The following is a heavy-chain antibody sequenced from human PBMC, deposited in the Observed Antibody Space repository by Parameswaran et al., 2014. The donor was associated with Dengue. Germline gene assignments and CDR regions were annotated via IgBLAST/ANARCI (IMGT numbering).Heavy chain of an antibody. D-gene: IGHD4-11*01. Sequence: WIRQPPGKGLEWVSAISAGGVGTYYADSVKGRFTISRDNSRNTLSLQMHSLRAEDTAVYYCAKETTMWYFDLWGRGTLVTVSS. CDR3: AKETTMWYFDL. CDR2: ISAGGVGT. V-gene: IGHV3-23*01. J-gene: IGHJ2*01.